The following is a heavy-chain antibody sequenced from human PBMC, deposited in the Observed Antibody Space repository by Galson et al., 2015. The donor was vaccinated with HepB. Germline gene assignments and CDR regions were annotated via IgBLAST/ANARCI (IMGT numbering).Heavy chain of an antibody. CDR3: ARATLTWFDP. CDR2: ISGSGRTSI. CDR1: RFTFSDYD. J-gene: IGHJ5*02. V-gene: IGHV3-11*01. Sequence: SLRLSCAASRFTFSDYDMSWIRQAPGKGLEWVSYISGSGRTSIFYADSVKGRFTISRDNAKNSLYPQMTSLRAEDTAVYYCARATLTWFDPWGQGTLVTVSS. D-gene: IGHD2/OR15-2a*01.